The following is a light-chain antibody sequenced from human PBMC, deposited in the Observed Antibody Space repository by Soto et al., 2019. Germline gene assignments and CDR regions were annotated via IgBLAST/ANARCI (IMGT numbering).Light chain of an antibody. V-gene: IGKV1-5*03. CDR2: KAS. J-gene: IGKJ1*01. CDR1: QTISSW. Sequence: DIQMTQSPSTLSGSVGDRVTITFRASQTISSWLAWYQQKPGKAPKLLIYKASTLKSGVPSRFSGSGSGTAFTLTISSLQPDDFATYYCQHYNSYSEAFGQGTQVERK. CDR3: QHYNSYSEA.